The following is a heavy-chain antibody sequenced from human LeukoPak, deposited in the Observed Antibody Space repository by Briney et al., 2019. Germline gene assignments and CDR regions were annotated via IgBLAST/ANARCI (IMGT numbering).Heavy chain of an antibody. V-gene: IGHV3-7*01. CDR1: GFAFSSYS. D-gene: IGHD5-12*01. CDR2: INQDGSEQ. CDR3: ATSLYKWHGYSGNDHDF. J-gene: IGHJ4*02. Sequence: PGGSLRLSCAASGFAFSSYSMNWVRQAPGKGLEWVANINQDGSEQNYVDSVKGRFTISRDNSKSSLFLQMTSLKTDDTALYYCATSLYKWHGYSGNDHDFWGQGTLVHVSS.